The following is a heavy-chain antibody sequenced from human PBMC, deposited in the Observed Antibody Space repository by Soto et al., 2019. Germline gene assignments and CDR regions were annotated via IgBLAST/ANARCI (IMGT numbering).Heavy chain of an antibody. Sequence: SETLSLTCTVSGGSISSGSYYWGWIRQPPGKGLEWIGSIYYSGSTYYNPSLKSRVTISVDMSKNQFSLKLSSVTAADTAIYYCARHLRGITIFGVVTPQGYRGQGTLVTVSS. V-gene: IGHV4-39*01. J-gene: IGHJ4*02. D-gene: IGHD3-3*01. CDR3: ARHLRGITIFGVVTPQGY. CDR2: IYYSGST. CDR1: GGSISSGSYY.